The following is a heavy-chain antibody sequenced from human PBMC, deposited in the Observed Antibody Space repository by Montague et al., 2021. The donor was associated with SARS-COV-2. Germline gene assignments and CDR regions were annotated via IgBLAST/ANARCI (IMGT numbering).Heavy chain of an antibody. CDR1: GGSINNYY. V-gene: IGHV4-59*01. D-gene: IGHD4-23*01. CDR2: IYYTGST. CDR3: ARGGGWKRHFDY. J-gene: IGHJ4*02. Sequence: SETLSLTCNVSGGSINNYYWSWIRQSPGRGLEWIGYIYYTGSTTRNPSLDSRVTISLDTSRDLASLELRSLTAADTAVYYCARGGGWKRHFDYWGQGTLVAVSS.